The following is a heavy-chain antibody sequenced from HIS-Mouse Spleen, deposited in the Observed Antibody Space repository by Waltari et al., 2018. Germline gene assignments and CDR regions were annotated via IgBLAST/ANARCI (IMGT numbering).Heavy chain of an antibody. J-gene: IGHJ2*01. D-gene: IGHD6-13*01. CDR1: GGPTSSSSYS. Sequence: QLQLQDSGPGLVKPSEPLSLTCTVPGGPTSSSSYSWGWIRQPPGKGLEWIGSIYYSGSTYYTPSLKSRVTISVDTSKNQFSLKLSSVTAADTAVYYCAREIPYSSSWYDWYFDLWGRGTLVTVSS. CDR2: IYYSGST. CDR3: AREIPYSSSWYDWYFDL. V-gene: IGHV4-39*07.